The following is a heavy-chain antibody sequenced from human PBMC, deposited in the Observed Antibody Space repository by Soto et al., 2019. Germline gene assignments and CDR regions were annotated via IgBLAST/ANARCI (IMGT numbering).Heavy chain of an antibody. Sequence: PGGSLRLSCAASGFTFSSYGMHWVRQAPGKGLEWVAVISYDGSNKYYADSVKGRFTISRDNSKNTLYLQMNSLRAEDTAVYYCAKALSGSYGYWGQGTLVTVSS. CDR2: ISYDGSNK. J-gene: IGHJ4*02. CDR1: GFTFSSYG. D-gene: IGHD1-26*01. V-gene: IGHV3-30*18. CDR3: AKALSGSYGY.